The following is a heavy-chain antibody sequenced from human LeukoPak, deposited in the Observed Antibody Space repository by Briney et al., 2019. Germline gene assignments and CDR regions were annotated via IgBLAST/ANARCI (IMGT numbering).Heavy chain of an antibody. CDR1: GFTFSSYW. CDR2: IKQDGSGL. CDR3: ARDPGRTGFDY. D-gene: IGHD1/OR15-1a*01. Sequence: GGSLRLSCAASGFTFSSYWMHWVRQAPGKGLEWVANIKQDGSGLYYVESVKGRFTISRDNAKNSLYLRMTSLRAEDTAVYYCARDPGRTGFDYWGQGTLVTVSS. J-gene: IGHJ4*02. V-gene: IGHV3-7*03.